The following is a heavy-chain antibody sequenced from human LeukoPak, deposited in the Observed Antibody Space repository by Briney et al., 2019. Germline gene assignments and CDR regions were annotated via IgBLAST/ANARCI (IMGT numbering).Heavy chain of an antibody. D-gene: IGHD6-13*01. Sequence: PSETLSLTCTVSGGSISSYYWSWIRQPAGKGLEWIGRIYTSGSTNYNPSLKSRVTMSVDTSKNQFSLKLSSVTAADTAVYYCARESRIAAVGNFDYWGQGTLVTVSS. CDR1: GGSISSYY. CDR3: ARESRIAAVGNFDY. J-gene: IGHJ4*02. CDR2: IYTSGST. V-gene: IGHV4-4*07.